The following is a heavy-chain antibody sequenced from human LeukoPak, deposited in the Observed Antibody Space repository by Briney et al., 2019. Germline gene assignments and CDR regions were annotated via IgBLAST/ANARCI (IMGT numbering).Heavy chain of an antibody. V-gene: IGHV4-39*01. Sequence: SETLSLTCSVSGDSIRSGDSYWGWIRQTPWKGLEWIGSIYYIGSPYYNPSLDSRRVTISVDTSKNQFSLKVTSVTAADTAVYYCARLPITKRAMDVWGQGTTVTVSS. J-gene: IGHJ6*02. CDR1: GDSIRSGDSY. CDR2: IYYIGSP. D-gene: IGHD1-14*01. CDR3: ARLPITKRAMDV.